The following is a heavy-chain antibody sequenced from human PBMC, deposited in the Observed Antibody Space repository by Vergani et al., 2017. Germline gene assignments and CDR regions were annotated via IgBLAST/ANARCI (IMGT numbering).Heavy chain of an antibody. V-gene: IGHV1-58*01. CDR3: AAEGEDMTTGHFDY. CDR2: IVVGSGNT. J-gene: IGHJ4*02. CDR1: GFTFTSSA. D-gene: IGHD2-15*01. Sequence: QMQLVQSGPEVKKPGTSVKVSCKASGFTFTSSAVQWVRQARGQLLEWIGWIVVGSGNTNYAQTFQERVTITRDMSTSTAYMELSSLRSEDTAVYYCAAEGEDMTTGHFDYWGQGTLVTVSS.